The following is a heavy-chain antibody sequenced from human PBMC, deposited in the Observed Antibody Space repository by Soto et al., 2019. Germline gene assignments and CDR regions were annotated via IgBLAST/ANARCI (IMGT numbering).Heavy chain of an antibody. CDR1: GFTFSSYG. V-gene: IGHV3-30*18. J-gene: IGHJ4*02. D-gene: IGHD3-3*01. CDR2: ISYDGSNK. Sequence: PGGSLRLSCAASGFTFSSYGMHWVRQAPGKGLEWVAVISYDGSNKYYADSVKGRFTISRDNSKNTLYLQMNSLRAEDTAVYYCAKAPNSFGVVTTFDYWGQGTLVTVSS. CDR3: AKAPNSFGVVTTFDY.